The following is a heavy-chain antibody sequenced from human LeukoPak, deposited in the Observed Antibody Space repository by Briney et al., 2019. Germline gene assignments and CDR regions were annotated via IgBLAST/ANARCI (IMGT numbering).Heavy chain of an antibody. J-gene: IGHJ4*02. CDR2: IYYSGST. CDR3: ARVRGYSYGYRFYFDY. D-gene: IGHD5-18*01. Sequence: SETLSLTCTVSGGSISSSSYYWGWIRQPPGKGLEWIGSIYYSGSTYYNPSLKSRVTISVDTSKSQFSLKLSSVTAADTAVYYCARVRGYSYGYRFYFDYWGQGTLVTVSS. V-gene: IGHV4-39*01. CDR1: GGSISSSSYY.